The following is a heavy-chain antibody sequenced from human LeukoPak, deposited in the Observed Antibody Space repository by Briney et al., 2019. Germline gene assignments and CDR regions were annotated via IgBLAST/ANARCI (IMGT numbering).Heavy chain of an antibody. CDR1: GFTFGSYA. D-gene: IGHD2-21*01. V-gene: IGHV3-48*02. Sequence: GGSLRLSCAASGFTFGSYAMSWVRQAPGKGLEWISYITSTSGLIYYADSVRGRFTISRDNAKSSLYLQMNSLRDEDTAVYYCARDHMYAFDIWGQGALVAVSS. CDR3: ARDHMYAFDI. CDR2: ITSTSGLI. J-gene: IGHJ3*02.